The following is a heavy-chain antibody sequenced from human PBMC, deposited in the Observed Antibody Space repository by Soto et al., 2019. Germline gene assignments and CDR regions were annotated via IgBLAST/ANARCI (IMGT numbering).Heavy chain of an antibody. D-gene: IGHD6-6*01. J-gene: IGHJ6*02. V-gene: IGHV4-30-2*01. CDR3: ARTQPVGGMDV. CDR2: IYHSGST. Sequence: KPSETLSLTCAVSGGSISSGGYSWSWIRQPPGKGLEWIGYIYHSGSTYYNPSLKSRVTISVDRSKNQFSLKLSSVTAADTAVYYCARTQPVGGMDVWRQGTTVTVSS. CDR1: GGSISSGGYS.